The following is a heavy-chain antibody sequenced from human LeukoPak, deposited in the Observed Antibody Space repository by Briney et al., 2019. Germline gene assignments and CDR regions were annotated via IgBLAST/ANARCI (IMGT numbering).Heavy chain of an antibody. CDR2: IYYSGST. CDR1: GGSISSGDYY. D-gene: IGHD3-22*01. V-gene: IGHV4-30-4*01. CDR3: ARGTRYYDSSGYYYGV. Sequence: PSETLSLTCTVSGGSISSGDYYWSWIRQPPGKGLEWIVYIYYSGSTYYNPSLKSRVTISVDTSKNQFSLKLSSVTAADTAVYYCARGTRYYDSSGYYYGVWGQGTLVTVSS. J-gene: IGHJ4*02.